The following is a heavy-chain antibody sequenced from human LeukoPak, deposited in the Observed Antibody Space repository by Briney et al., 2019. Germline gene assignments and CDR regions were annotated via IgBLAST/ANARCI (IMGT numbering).Heavy chain of an antibody. Sequence: GGSLRLSCAASGFTFSSYAMSWVRQAPGKGPEWVSAISGSGGSTYYADSVKGRFTISRDNSKNTLYLQMNSLRAEDTAVYYCARDRAAYYYDSSGYRFWGQGTLVTVSS. D-gene: IGHD3-22*01. CDR3: ARDRAAYYYDSSGYRF. CDR1: GFTFSSYA. CDR2: ISGSGGST. V-gene: IGHV3-23*01. J-gene: IGHJ4*02.